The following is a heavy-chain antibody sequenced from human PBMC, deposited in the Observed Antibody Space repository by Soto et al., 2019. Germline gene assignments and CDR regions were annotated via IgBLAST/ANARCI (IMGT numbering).Heavy chain of an antibody. CDR2: MYYSGST. J-gene: IGHJ4*02. D-gene: IGHD1-26*01. CDR1: GGSISSSNYH. CDR3: ARHVGNSPPGS. V-gene: IGHV4-39*01. Sequence: QLQLQESGPGLVKPSETLSLTCTVSGGSISSSNYHWGWIRQPPGKGLEWIGSMYYSGSTYYNPSLTSRVTISADTSKNQFSLKLTSVTAADTAVYHGARHVGNSPPGSWGQGTLVTVSS.